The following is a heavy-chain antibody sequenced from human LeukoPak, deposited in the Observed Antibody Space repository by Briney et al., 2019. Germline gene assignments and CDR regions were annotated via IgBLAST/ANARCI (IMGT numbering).Heavy chain of an antibody. J-gene: IGHJ4*02. V-gene: IGHV4-59*01. CDR1: GGSISSYY. D-gene: IGHD4-17*01. CDR2: IYYSGST. Sequence: SETLSLTCTVSGGSISSYYWSWIRQPPGKGLEWIGYIYYSGSTNYNPSLKSRVTISVDASRNQFFLKLTSVTAADTAVYYCAREDTVTTPDFDYWGQGTLVTVSS. CDR3: AREDTVTTPDFDY.